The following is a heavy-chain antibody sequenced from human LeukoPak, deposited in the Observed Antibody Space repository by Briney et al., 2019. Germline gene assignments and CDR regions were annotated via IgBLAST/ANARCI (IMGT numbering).Heavy chain of an antibody. D-gene: IGHD3-10*01. CDR1: GYTFTGYY. CDR2: INPNSGGT. Sequence: GASVKVSCKASGYTFTGYYMHWVRQAPGQGLEWMGWINPNSGGTNYAQKFQGRVTMTRDTSISTAYMELSRLRSDGTAVYYCARVNHYYGSGSSPPYFDYWGQGTLVTVSS. V-gene: IGHV1-2*02. CDR3: ARVNHYYGSGSSPPYFDY. J-gene: IGHJ4*02.